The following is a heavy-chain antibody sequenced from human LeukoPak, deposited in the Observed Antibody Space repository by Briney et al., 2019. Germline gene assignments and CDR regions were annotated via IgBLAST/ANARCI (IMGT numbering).Heavy chain of an antibody. D-gene: IGHD6-6*01. V-gene: IGHV3-11*04. CDR1: GFTFSDYY. CDR3: ARFSSSSGGFDY. Sequence: GGSLRLPCAASGFTFSDYYMSWIRQAPGKGLEWVSYISSNGSTIYYADSVKGRFTISRDNAKNSLHLQMNSLRAEDTAVYYCARFSSSSGGFDYWGQGTLVTVSS. J-gene: IGHJ4*02. CDR2: ISSNGSTI.